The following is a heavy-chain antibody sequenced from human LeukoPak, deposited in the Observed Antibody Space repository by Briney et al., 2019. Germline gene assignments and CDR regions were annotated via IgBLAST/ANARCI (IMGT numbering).Heavy chain of an antibody. V-gene: IGHV3-33*01. D-gene: IGHD6-13*01. J-gene: IGHJ4*02. Sequence: GGSLRLSCAASGFTFSSYGMHWVRQAPGKGLEWVAVIRYDGSNKYYADSVKGRFTISRDNSKNTLYLQMNSLRAEDTAVYYCARDRSSSWRDDFDYWGQGTLVTVSS. CDR1: GFTFSSYG. CDR2: IRYDGSNK. CDR3: ARDRSSSWRDDFDY.